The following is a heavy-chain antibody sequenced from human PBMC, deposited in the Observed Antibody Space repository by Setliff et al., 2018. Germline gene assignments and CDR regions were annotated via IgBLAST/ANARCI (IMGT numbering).Heavy chain of an antibody. CDR1: TFTFSKYA. CDR3: ARGGVAAAGKKGVFEH. V-gene: IGHV3-23*01. J-gene: IGHJ4*02. Sequence: PGGSLRLSCVASTFTFSKYAVTWVRQAPGKGLEWVSSIHVSGGSTYYADSVKGRFTISRDNSRNTLYLQMSSLRSEDTAVYYCARGGVAAAGKKGVFEHWGQGTLVTVSS. CDR2: IHVSGGST. D-gene: IGHD6-13*01.